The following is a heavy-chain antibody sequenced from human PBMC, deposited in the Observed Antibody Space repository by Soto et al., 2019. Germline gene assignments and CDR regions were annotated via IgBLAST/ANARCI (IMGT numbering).Heavy chain of an antibody. V-gene: IGHV4-30-4*01. D-gene: IGHD3-10*01. CDR2: IYYSGST. CDR3: ARDLYGQVGMDV. J-gene: IGHJ6*02. Sequence: SETLSLTCTVSGGSISSGDYYWSWIRQPPGKGLEWIGYIYYSGSTYYNPSLKSRVTISVDTSKNQFSLKLSSVTAADTAVYYCARDLYGQVGMDVWGQATTVTVSS. CDR1: GGSISSGDYY.